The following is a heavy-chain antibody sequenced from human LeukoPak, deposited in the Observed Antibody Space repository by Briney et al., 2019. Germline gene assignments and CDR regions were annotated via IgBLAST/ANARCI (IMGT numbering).Heavy chain of an antibody. CDR2: ISAYNGNT. CDR1: GYTFTSYG. CDR3: ARSRHNWNYVDWFDP. J-gene: IGHJ5*02. D-gene: IGHD1-7*01. Sequence: RASVKVSCKASGYTFTSYGISWVRQAPGQGLEWMGWISAYNGNTNYAQKLQGRVTMTTDTSTSTAYMELRSLRSDDTAVYYCARSRHNWNYVDWFDPWGQGTLVTVSS. V-gene: IGHV1-18*01.